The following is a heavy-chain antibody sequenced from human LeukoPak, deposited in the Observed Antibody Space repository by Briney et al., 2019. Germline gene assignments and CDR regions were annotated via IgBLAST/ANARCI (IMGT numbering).Heavy chain of an antibody. CDR2: IWYDGSNK. V-gene: IGHV3-33*01. Sequence: PGGSLRLSCAASGFSFSSYGMHWVRQAPGKGLEWVAVIWYDGSNKYYADSVKGRFTISRDNSKNTLYLQMNSLRAEDTAVYYCATLTTVTHDAFDIWGQGTMVTVSS. D-gene: IGHD4-17*01. CDR1: GFSFSSYG. CDR3: ATLTTVTHDAFDI. J-gene: IGHJ3*02.